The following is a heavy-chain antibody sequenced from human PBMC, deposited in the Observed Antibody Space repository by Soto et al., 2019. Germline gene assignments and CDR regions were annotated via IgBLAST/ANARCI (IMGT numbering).Heavy chain of an antibody. V-gene: IGHV3-30*18. J-gene: IGHJ4*02. CDR1: GFTFSSYG. CDR3: AKDREYSYGYADY. D-gene: IGHD5-18*01. CDR2: IPYDRGNS. Sequence: LRLSCAASGFTFSSYGMYWVRQAPGRGLEWVAFIPYDRGNSYYADSVKGRFTISRDNSKNTLYLQMNSLTAEDTAVYYCAKDREYSYGYADYWGQGALVTVSS.